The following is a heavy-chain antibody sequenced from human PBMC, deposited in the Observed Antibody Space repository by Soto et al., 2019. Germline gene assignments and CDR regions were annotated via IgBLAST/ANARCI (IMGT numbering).Heavy chain of an antibody. D-gene: IGHD5-18*01. Sequence: PGGSLRLSCAASGFTVSSNYMSWVRQAPGKGLEWVPVIYSGGGTYYADSVKGRFTISRDNSKNTLYLQMNSLRAEDTAVYYCASAQHTGMGYWFLALRGRGTLVTGSS. J-gene: IGHJ2*01. CDR2: IYSGGGT. CDR1: GFTVSSNY. V-gene: IGHV3-53*01. CDR3: ASAQHTGMGYWFLAL.